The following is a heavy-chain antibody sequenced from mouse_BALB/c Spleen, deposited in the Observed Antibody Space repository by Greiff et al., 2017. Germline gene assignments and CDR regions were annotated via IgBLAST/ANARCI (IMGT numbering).Heavy chain of an antibody. CDR3: AKTEVRRFAY. V-gene: IGHV2-9-2*01. Sequence: VMLVESGPGLVAPSQSLSITCTVSGFSLTSYDISWIRQPPGKGLEWLGVIWTGGGTNYNSAFMSRLSISKDNSKSQVFLKMNSLQTDDTAMYYCAKTEVRRFAYWGQGTLVTVSA. J-gene: IGHJ3*01. CDR1: GFSLTSYD. CDR2: IWTGGGT. D-gene: IGHD2-14*01.